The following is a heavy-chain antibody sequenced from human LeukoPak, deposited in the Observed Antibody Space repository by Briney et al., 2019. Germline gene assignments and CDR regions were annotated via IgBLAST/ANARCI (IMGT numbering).Heavy chain of an antibody. J-gene: IGHJ5*02. Sequence: RGESLKISCQGSGYSFTSYWIGWVRQMPGKGLEWMGIIYPGDSDTRYSPSFQGQVTISADKSISTAYLQWSSLKASDTAMYYCARGFRYCSSTSCRSIWFDPWGQGTLVTVSS. CDR1: GYSFTSYW. CDR3: ARGFRYCSSTSCRSIWFDP. D-gene: IGHD2-2*01. V-gene: IGHV5-51*01. CDR2: IYPGDSDT.